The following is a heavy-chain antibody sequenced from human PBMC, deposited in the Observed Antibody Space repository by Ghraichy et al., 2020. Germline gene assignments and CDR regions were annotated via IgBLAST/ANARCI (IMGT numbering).Heavy chain of an antibody. CDR3: ARYSGSYRSYYYYGMDV. J-gene: IGHJ6*02. V-gene: IGHV4-4*07. CDR1: GGSISSYY. Sequence: SETLSLTCTVSGGSISSYYWSWIRQPAGKGLEWIGRIYTSGSTNYNPSLKSRVTMSVDTSKNQFSLKLSSVTAADTAVYYCARYSGSYRSYYYYGMDVWGQGTTVTVSS. CDR2: IYTSGST. D-gene: IGHD1-26*01.